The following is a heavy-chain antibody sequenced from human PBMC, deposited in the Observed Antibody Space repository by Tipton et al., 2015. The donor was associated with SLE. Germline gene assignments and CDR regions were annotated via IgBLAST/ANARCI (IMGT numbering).Heavy chain of an antibody. Sequence: TLSLTCTVSGASISTYYWSWVRQPPGKGLEWIGYVYENDFTNYNPSLKSRVTISLDPSKSQFSLRMNSVTAADTAVYYCARGEWELYFDYWGQGTLVTVSS. CDR2: VYENDFT. CDR3: ARGEWELYFDY. CDR1: GASISTYY. V-gene: IGHV4-59*01. D-gene: IGHD1-26*01. J-gene: IGHJ4*02.